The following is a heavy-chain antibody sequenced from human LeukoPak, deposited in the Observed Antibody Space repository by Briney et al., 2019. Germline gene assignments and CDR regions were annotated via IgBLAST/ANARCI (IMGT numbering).Heavy chain of an antibody. D-gene: IGHD3-22*01. V-gene: IGHV3-11*01. CDR3: ARVEDSSGYYYYYYYMDV. CDR1: GFTFSDYY. J-gene: IGHJ6*03. Sequence: GGSLRLSCAASGFTFSDYYMSWIRQAPGKGLEWVSYISSSGSTIYYADSVKGRFTISRDNAKNSLYLQMNSLRAEDTAVYYCARVEDSSGYYYYYYYMDVWGKGTTVIVSS. CDR2: ISSSGSTI.